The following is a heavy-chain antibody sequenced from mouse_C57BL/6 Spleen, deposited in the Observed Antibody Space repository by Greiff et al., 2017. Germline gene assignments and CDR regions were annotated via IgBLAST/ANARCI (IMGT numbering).Heavy chain of an antibody. CDR1: GFTFSDYY. CDR2: INYDGSST. J-gene: IGHJ2*01. Sequence: VESEGGLVQPGSSMKLSCTASGFTFSDYYMAWVRQVPEKGLEWVANINYDGSSTYYLDSLKSRFIISRDNAKNILYLQMSSLKSEDTATYYCARETTGFDYWGQGTTLTVSS. D-gene: IGHD2-12*01. CDR3: ARETTGFDY. V-gene: IGHV5-16*01.